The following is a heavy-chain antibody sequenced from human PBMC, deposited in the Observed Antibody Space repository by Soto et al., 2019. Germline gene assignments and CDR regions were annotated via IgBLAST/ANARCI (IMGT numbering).Heavy chain of an antibody. CDR2: ISSSSSAT. D-gene: IGHD3-22*01. V-gene: IGHV3-48*02. J-gene: IGHJ4*02. Sequence: EVQLVESGGGLVQPGGSLRLSCEASGFTFNSYSMIWVRQAPGKGLECVSYISSSSSATYYADSVKGRFTISRDTXKXXLYLQMNSLRDDDSAVYYCVRQYDSIGYYKVPADQWGQGTLVTVSS. CDR3: VRQYDSIGYYKVPADQ. CDR1: GFTFNSYS.